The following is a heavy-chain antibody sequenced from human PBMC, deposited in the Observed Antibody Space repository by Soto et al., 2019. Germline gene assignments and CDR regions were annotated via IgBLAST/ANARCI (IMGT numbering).Heavy chain of an antibody. J-gene: IGHJ3*02. Sequence: QMQLVQSGPEVKKPGTSVKVSCKASGFTFTSSAMQWVRRARGQRLEWIGWIVVGSGNTNYAQKFQERVTITRDMSTSTAYMELSSLRSEDTAVYYCAATMDYYYDSSGYRPDAFDIWGQGTMVTVSS. D-gene: IGHD3-22*01. V-gene: IGHV1-58*02. CDR2: IVVGSGNT. CDR1: GFTFTSSA. CDR3: AATMDYYYDSSGYRPDAFDI.